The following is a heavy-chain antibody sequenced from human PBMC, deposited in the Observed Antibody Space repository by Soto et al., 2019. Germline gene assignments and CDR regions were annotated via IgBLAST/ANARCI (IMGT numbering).Heavy chain of an antibody. CDR3: ARDFFDSGDYTTNWFDP. Sequence: SEIMCLPCTVSCVSSSNLGFHWALISQTPGEGLEWIGSIYHTGNAYYNPSLKSRVTISVDTSKNQFSLKLTSVTAADAALYYCARDFFDSGDYTTNWFDPWGQGTLVTVSS. D-gene: IGHD3-22*01. J-gene: IGHJ5*02. V-gene: IGHV4-39*01. CDR1: CVSSSNLGFH. CDR2: IYHTGNA.